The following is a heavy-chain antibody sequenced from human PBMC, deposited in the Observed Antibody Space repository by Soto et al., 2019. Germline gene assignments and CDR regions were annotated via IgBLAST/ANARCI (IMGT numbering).Heavy chain of an antibody. CDR1: GYTFTSYG. D-gene: IGHD3-3*01. J-gene: IGHJ6*03. CDR3: ARATYDFWSGYFQDYYYYTDV. CDR2: ISAYNGNT. Sequence: ASVKVSCKASGYTFTSYGISWVRQAPGQGLEWMGWISAYNGNTNYAQKLQGRVTMTTDTSTSTAYMELRSLRSDDTAVYYCARATYDFWSGYFQDYYYYTDVWGKGTTVTVSS. V-gene: IGHV1-18*01.